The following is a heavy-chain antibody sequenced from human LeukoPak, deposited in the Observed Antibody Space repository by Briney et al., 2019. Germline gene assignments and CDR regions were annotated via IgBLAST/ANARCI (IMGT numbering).Heavy chain of an antibody. Sequence: SETLSLTCTVSGGSISSHYWSWIRQPPGKGLEWVGDIYYSGSTNYNPSLKSQVTISVDTSKNQFSLKLSSVTAADTAVYYCARENEGYCSSTSCFSNWFDPWGQGTLVTVSS. D-gene: IGHD2-2*01. J-gene: IGHJ5*02. V-gene: IGHV4-59*11. CDR3: ARENEGYCSSTSCFSNWFDP. CDR2: IYYSGST. CDR1: GGSISSHY.